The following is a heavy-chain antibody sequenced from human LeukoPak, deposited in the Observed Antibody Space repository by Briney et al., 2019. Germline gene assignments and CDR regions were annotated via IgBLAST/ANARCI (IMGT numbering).Heavy chain of an antibody. CDR3: AREAPYYFDY. CDR1: GFTFRSHP. CDR2: ISNDGSNK. J-gene: IGHJ4*02. V-gene: IGHV3-30*04. Sequence: PGGSLRLSCAASGFTFRSHPMHWVRQAPGKGLEGVAVISNDGSNKYYADSVKGRFTISRDNSKNTLYVQMNSLRAEDTAVYYCAREAPYYFDYWGQGTLVTVSS.